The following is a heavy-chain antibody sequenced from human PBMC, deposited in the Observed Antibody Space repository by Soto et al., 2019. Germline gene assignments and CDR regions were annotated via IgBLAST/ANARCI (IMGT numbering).Heavy chain of an antibody. V-gene: IGHV3-15*07. CDR2: VKSKNDGGTT. CDR3: TTDSYITSIIVRFDY. D-gene: IGHD3-22*01. J-gene: IGHJ4*01. Sequence: PGGSLRLSCAASGFTFSNAWINWVRQAPGKGLEWVGRVKSKNDGGTTDFAAPVKGRFAISRDDSKNMVYLEMNSLQTEDTAIIYCTTDSYITSIIVRFDYWGHGTLVTVSS. CDR1: GFTFSNAW.